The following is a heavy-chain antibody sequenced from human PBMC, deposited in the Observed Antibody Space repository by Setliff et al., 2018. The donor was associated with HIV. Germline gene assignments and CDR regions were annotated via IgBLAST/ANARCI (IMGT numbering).Heavy chain of an antibody. V-gene: IGHV1-69*13. D-gene: IGHD3-22*01. Sequence: SVKVSCKASGGTFSSYAINWVRQAPGQGPEWMGGIIPIFATANYAQKFQGRVTITADESTSTAYMELSSLRSEDTAVYYCARARRDSYDRGRRNHYYIDVWGKGTTVTVSS. CDR2: IIPIFATA. CDR3: ARARRDSYDRGRRNHYYIDV. CDR1: GGTFSSYA. J-gene: IGHJ6*03.